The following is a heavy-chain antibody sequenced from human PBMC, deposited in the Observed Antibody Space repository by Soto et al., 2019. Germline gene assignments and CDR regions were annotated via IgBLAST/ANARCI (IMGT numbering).Heavy chain of an antibody. D-gene: IGHD5-18*01. CDR1: GGSISRYF. CDR3: ASINGIRVFDY. CDR2: IYYSGST. V-gene: IGHV4-59*01. Sequence: SETLSLTCTVSGGSISRYFWSWIRQPPGKGLEWIGYIYYSGSTNYNPSLKSRVTISVDTSKNQFSLKLSSVTAADTAVYYCASINGIRVFDYWGQGTLVTVSS. J-gene: IGHJ4*02.